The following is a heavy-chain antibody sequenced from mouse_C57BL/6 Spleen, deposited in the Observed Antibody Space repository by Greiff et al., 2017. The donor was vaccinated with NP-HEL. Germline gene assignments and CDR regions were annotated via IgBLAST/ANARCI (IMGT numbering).Heavy chain of an antibody. CDR3: AREMRLRHFDY. J-gene: IGHJ2*01. V-gene: IGHV5-4*01. CDR1: GFTFSSYA. Sequence: EVMLVDSGGGLVKPGGSLKLSCAASGFTFSSYAMSWVRQTPEKRLEWVATISDGGSYTYYPDNVKGRFTISRDNAKNNLYLQMSHLKSEDTAMYYCAREMRLRHFDYWGQGTTLTVSS. D-gene: IGHD2-4*01. CDR2: ISDGGSYT.